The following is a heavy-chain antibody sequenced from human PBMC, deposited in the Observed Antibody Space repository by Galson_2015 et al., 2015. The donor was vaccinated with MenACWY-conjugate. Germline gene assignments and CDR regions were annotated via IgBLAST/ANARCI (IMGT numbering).Heavy chain of an antibody. Sequence: SETLSLTCGVSGGSFSSYYWTWIRQPPGKGLEWIGEITYGGSTNYNPSLKSRVTVSVDTSKNQFSLKVSPVTAADTAVYYCARGRTNHDPGHPSFDYWGQGILVTVSP. CDR2: ITYGGST. V-gene: IGHV4-34*01. CDR3: ARGRTNHDPGHPSFDY. J-gene: IGHJ4*02. D-gene: IGHD1-14*01. CDR1: GGSFSSYY.